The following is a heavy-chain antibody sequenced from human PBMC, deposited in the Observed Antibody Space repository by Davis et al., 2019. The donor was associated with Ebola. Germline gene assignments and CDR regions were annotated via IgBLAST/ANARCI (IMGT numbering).Heavy chain of an antibody. CDR1: GWSFSGYY. J-gene: IGHJ4*02. Sequence: CAVYGWSFSGYYWSWIRQPPGKGLEWIGEINHSGSTNYNPSLKSRVTISVDTSKNQFSLKLSSVTAADTAVYYCARAEWELPFDYWGQGTLVTVSS. CDR3: ARAEWELPFDY. V-gene: IGHV4-34*01. D-gene: IGHD1-26*01. CDR2: INHSGST.